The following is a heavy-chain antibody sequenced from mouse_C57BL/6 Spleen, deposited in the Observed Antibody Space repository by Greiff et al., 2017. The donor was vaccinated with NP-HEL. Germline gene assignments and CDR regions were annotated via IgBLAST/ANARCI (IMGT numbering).Heavy chain of an antibody. Sequence: VQLVESGAELVRPGTSVKVSCKASGYAFTNYLIEWVKQRPGQGLEWIGVINPGSGGTNYNEKFKGKATLTADKSSSTAYMQLSSLTSEDSAVYFCARFGDYSNYGDFYWGQGTLVTVSA. CDR3: ARFGDYSNYGDFY. CDR2: INPGSGGT. D-gene: IGHD2-5*01. J-gene: IGHJ3*01. CDR1: GYAFTNYL. V-gene: IGHV1-54*01.